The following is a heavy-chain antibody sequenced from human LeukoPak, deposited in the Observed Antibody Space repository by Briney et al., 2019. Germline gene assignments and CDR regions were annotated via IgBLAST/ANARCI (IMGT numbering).Heavy chain of an antibody. CDR1: GYTFTSYY. J-gene: IGHJ4*02. Sequence: ASVKVSCKASGYTFTSYYIHWVRQAPGQGLEWMGIINPSGGSTNYAQKFQGRVTITADESTSTAYMELSSLRSEDTAVYYCARAYYYGSGSYDWGQGALVTVSS. D-gene: IGHD3-10*01. CDR3: ARAYYYGSGSYD. CDR2: INPSGGST. V-gene: IGHV1-46*01.